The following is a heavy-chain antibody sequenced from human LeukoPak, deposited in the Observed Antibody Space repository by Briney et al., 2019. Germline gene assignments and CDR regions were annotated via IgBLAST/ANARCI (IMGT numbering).Heavy chain of an antibody. D-gene: IGHD6-19*01. Sequence: GGSLRLSCAASGFTFSSYAMSWVRQAPGGGLEWVSAISGSGGSTYYADSVKGRFTISRDNSKNTLYLQMNSLRAEDTAVYYCAKGGSGWYLYYFDYWGQGTLVTVSS. J-gene: IGHJ4*02. V-gene: IGHV3-23*01. CDR1: GFTFSSYA. CDR2: ISGSGGST. CDR3: AKGGSGWYLYYFDY.